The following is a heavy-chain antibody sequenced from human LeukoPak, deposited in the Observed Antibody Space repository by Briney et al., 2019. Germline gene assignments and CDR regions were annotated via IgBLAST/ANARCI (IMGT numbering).Heavy chain of an antibody. J-gene: IGHJ6*02. CDR1: GGTFSSYA. CDR3: ARDDSGYDDPYYGMDV. D-gene: IGHD5-12*01. V-gene: IGHV1-69*13. CDR2: IIPICGTA. Sequence: GASVKVSCKASGGTFSSYAISWVRQAPGQGLEWMGGIIPICGTANYAQKFQGRATITADESTSTAYMELSSLRSEDTAVYYCARDDSGYDDPYYGMDVWGQGTTVTVSS.